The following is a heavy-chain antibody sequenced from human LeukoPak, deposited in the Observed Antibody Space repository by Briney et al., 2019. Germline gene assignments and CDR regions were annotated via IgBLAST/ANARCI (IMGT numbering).Heavy chain of an antibody. Sequence: SSETLSLTCAVYGGSFSGYYWSWIRQPQGKGLEWIGEINHSGSTNYNPSPKSRVTISVDTSKNQSSLNLSSVTAADTAVYYCARAKVAGPFAYWGQGTLVTASS. D-gene: IGHD6-19*01. CDR1: GGSFSGYY. CDR2: INHSGST. V-gene: IGHV4-34*01. CDR3: ARAKVAGPFAY. J-gene: IGHJ4*02.